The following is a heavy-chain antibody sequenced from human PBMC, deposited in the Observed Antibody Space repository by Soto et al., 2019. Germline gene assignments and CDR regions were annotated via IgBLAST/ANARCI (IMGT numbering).Heavy chain of an antibody. D-gene: IGHD2-21*01. J-gene: IGHJ4*02. Sequence: QVQLVQSGADVKKPGSSMKVSCQASGVTFSSETLGWLLQAPGHGLEWVGGIILLFGTASYAHNFEGRVTITAEEATRTVYMALSRLRSDDTAVYFFAPELGENPAIPFDACGQGALVTVSS. CDR3: APELGENPAIPFDA. CDR2: IILLFGTA. CDR1: GVTFSSET. V-gene: IGHV1-69*01.